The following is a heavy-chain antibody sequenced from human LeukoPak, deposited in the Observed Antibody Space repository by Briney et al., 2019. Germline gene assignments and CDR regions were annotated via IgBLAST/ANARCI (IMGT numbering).Heavy chain of an antibody. CDR3: ARALDNDYSNYGPYFDY. CDR2: ISSSSSYI. V-gene: IGHV3-21*01. J-gene: IGHJ4*02. CDR1: GFTFSSYI. D-gene: IGHD4-11*01. Sequence: PGGSLRLSCAACGFTFSSYIMNWVRQAPGKGLEWVSSISSSSSYIYYADSVKGRFTISRDNAKNSLYLQMNSLRAEDTAVYYCARALDNDYSNYGPYFDYWGQGTLVTVSS.